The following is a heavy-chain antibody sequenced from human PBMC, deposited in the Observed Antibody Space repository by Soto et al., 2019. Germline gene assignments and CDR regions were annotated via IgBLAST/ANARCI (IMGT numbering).Heavy chain of an antibody. J-gene: IGHJ4*02. D-gene: IGHD3-22*01. V-gene: IGHV1-3*01. CDR2: INAGNGNT. CDR3: AILGTYYFDNSDNYFDF. Sequence: GTSVKVSCKAPGVTLTRYYIHWARQSPGQRLEWMGWINAGNGNTKFSQKFQGRVTITRDTSASTAYMELRGLRSEDTAVYYCAILGTYYFDNSDNYFDFWGQGTLVTVSS. CDR1: GVTLTRYY.